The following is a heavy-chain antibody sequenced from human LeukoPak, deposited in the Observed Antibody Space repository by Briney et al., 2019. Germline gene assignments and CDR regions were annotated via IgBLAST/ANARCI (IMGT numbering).Heavy chain of an antibody. CDR3: ARHGGSWTFDY. V-gene: IGHV4-59*08. CDR2: IWNSGNT. CDR1: GGSISSYY. D-gene: IGHD6-13*01. Sequence: SETLSLTCTVSGGSISSYYWSWIRPPPERGLEWIGYIWNSGNTIYNPSLRSRVTISIDMSKNQFSLKLTSVTAADTAVYYCARHGGSWTFDYWGQGTLVTVSS. J-gene: IGHJ4*02.